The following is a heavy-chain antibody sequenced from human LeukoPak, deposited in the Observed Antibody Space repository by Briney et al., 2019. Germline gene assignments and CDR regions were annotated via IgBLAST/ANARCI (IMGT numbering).Heavy chain of an antibody. D-gene: IGHD6-13*01. CDR2: ISWDGGST. Sequence: GGSLRLSCAASGFTFDDYAMHWVGQAPGKGVEGVSLISWDGGSTYYADSVKGRFTLSRDNSKNSLYLQMHSLRAEDTALYYCAKAVSSSWYLQDYWGQGTLVTVSS. CDR1: GFTFDDYA. CDR3: AKAVSSSWYLQDY. J-gene: IGHJ4*02. V-gene: IGHV3-43D*03.